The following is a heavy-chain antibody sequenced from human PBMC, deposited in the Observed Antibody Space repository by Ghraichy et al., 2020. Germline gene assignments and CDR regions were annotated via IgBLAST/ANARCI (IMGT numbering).Heavy chain of an antibody. CDR1: GFTVSSNY. D-gene: IGHD6-13*01. CDR2: IYSGGST. V-gene: IGHV3-53*04. CDR3: AREVAAAGTFYYGMDV. Sequence: GGSLRLSCAASGFTVSSNYMSWVRQAPGKGLEWVSVIYSGGSTYYADSVKGRFTISRHNSKNTLYLQMNSLRAEDTAVYYCAREVAAAGTFYYGMDVWGQGTTVTVSS. J-gene: IGHJ6*02.